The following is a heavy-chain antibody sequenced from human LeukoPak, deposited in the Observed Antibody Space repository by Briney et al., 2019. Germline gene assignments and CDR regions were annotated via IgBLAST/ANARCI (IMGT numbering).Heavy chain of an antibody. D-gene: IGHD6-19*01. CDR1: GYTFTSYD. CDR3: ARTPVAGTSRIDWFDP. CDR2: MNPNSGNT. Sequence: ASVKVSCKASGYTFTSYDINWVRQATGQGLEWMGWMNPNSGNTGYAQKFQGRVTMTRNTSISTAYMELSSLGSEDTAVYYCARTPVAGTSRIDWFDPWGQGTLVTVSS. J-gene: IGHJ5*02. V-gene: IGHV1-8*01.